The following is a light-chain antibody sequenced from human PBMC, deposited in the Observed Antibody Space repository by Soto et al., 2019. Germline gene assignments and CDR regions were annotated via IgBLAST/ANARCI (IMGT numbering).Light chain of an antibody. CDR3: QQYYRTPCT. V-gene: IGKV4-1*01. CDR2: WAS. Sequence: EIVMTQSPDSLAVSLGERATINCKSSQSVLYSSDNKNYLAWYQQKPGQPPKLLIYWASTRESGVPDRFSGSGSGIDFTLTISSLQAEDVAVYYCQQYYRTPCTFGQGTKLEIK. J-gene: IGKJ2*02. CDR1: QSVLYSSDNKNY.